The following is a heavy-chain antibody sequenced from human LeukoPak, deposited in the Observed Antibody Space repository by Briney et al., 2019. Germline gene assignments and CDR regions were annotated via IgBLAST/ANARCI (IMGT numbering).Heavy chain of an antibody. CDR2: ISDDGRDK. CDR3: AKDKDYGWDY. CDR1: GFTFRSYG. D-gene: IGHD4/OR15-4a*01. Sequence: PGGSLRFSCAASGFTFRSYGIHWVRQAPGKGLEWVTYISDDGRDKWYADSVKGRLTISRDNSKNTLSLQMNSLRPEDTAVYYCAKDKDYGWDYWGQGTLVTVSS. J-gene: IGHJ4*02. V-gene: IGHV3-30*02.